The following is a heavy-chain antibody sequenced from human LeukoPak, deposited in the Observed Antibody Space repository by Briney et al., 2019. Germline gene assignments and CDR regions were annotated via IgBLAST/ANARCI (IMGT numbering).Heavy chain of an antibody. CDR3: ARASPGEYYYYGMDV. J-gene: IGHJ6*02. Sequence: ASVKVSCKVSGYTLTELSLHWVRQAAGKGLEWMGGFEPEDGERVYAQTFQGRVTMTMNTSMRTASMELSSLTSDDSAVYYCARASPGEYYYYGMDVWGQGTSVTVSS. CDR2: FEPEDGER. V-gene: IGHV1-24*01. CDR1: GYTLTELS.